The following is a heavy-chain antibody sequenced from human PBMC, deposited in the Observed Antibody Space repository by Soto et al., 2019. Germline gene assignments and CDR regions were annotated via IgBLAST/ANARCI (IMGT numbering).Heavy chain of an antibody. V-gene: IGHV3-30*18. J-gene: IGHJ6*02. D-gene: IGHD3-10*01. CDR3: AKDRGSGRFVYYSDMDV. CDR2: ISYDGSNQ. Sequence: QVQLVESGGGVVQPGRSLRLSCAASGFTFSNYGMHWVRQAPGTGLEWVAVISYDGSNQYYEDSVKGRFTISRDNSKDTLYLQMNSLRAEDTAVYYCAKDRGSGRFVYYSDMDVWGQGTAVTVSS. CDR1: GFTFSNYG.